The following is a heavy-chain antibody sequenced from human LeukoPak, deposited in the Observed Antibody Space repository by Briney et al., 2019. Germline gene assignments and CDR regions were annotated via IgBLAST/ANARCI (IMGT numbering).Heavy chain of an antibody. J-gene: IGHJ4*02. D-gene: IGHD3-10*01. CDR3: ARGLLSGDLEDDY. CDR2: SNPKSGGT. CDR1: GYTFTSYD. Sequence: ASVKVSCKASGYTFTSYDINWVRQAPGQGLEWMGWSNPKSGGTNYAQKFQGRVTMTRDTSISTAYMELSRLRSDDTAVYYCARGLLSGDLEDDYWGQGTLVTVSS. V-gene: IGHV1-2*02.